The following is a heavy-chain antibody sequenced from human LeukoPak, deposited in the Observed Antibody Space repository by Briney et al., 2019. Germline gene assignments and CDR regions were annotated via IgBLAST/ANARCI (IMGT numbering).Heavy chain of an antibody. CDR2: ISAYNGNT. D-gene: IGHD2-2*01. J-gene: IGHJ5*02. Sequence: ASVKVSCKASGYTFTSYGVSWVRQAPGQGLEWMGWISAYNGNTNYAQKLQGRVTMTTDTSTSTAYMELRSLRSDDTAVYYCARDGIGYCSSTSCLNCFDPWGQGTLVTVSS. V-gene: IGHV1-18*04. CDR1: GYTFTSYG. CDR3: ARDGIGYCSSTSCLNCFDP.